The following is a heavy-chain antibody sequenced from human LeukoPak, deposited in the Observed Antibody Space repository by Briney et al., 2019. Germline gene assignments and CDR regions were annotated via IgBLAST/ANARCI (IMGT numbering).Heavy chain of an antibody. J-gene: IGHJ6*03. V-gene: IGHV3-9*01. CDR2: IRWNSGSI. D-gene: IGHD6-6*01. CDR3: AKGARPFYYYYYYMDV. CDR1: GFTFDDYA. Sequence: GGSLRLSCAASGFTFDDYAMHWVRQAPGKGLEWVSGIRWNSGSIGYADSVKGRFTISRDNAKNSLYLQMNSLRAEDTALYYCAKGARPFYYYYYYMDVWGKGTTVTVSS.